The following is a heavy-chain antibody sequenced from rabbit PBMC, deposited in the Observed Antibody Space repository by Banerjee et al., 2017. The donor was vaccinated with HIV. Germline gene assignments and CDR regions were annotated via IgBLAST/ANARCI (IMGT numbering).Heavy chain of an antibody. Sequence: QEQLVESGGGLVQPEGSLTLTCKASGFTLSSYWMWWVRQAPGKGLEWIACIGAGSSGTTYYASWAKGRFTISKTSSTTVTLQMTSLTAADTATYFCARGSASNSGGGGFDPWGPGTLVTVS. D-gene: IGHD1-1*01. CDR1: GFTLSSYW. J-gene: IGHJ2*01. CDR2: IGAGSSGTT. V-gene: IGHV1S45*01. CDR3: ARGSASNSGGGGFDP.